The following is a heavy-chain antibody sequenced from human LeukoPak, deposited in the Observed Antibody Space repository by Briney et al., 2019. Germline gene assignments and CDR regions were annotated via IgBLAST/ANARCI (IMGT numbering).Heavy chain of an antibody. J-gene: IGHJ4*02. D-gene: IGHD4-23*01. Sequence: PSETLSLTCAVYGGSFSGYYWSWIRQPPGKGLEWIGEINHSGSTNYNPSLKSRVTISVDTSKNQFSLKLSSVTAADTAVYYCARGWRRRGAVVTLDYWGQGARVTVSS. CDR1: GGSFSGYY. V-gene: IGHV4-34*01. CDR3: ARGWRRRGAVVTLDY. CDR2: INHSGST.